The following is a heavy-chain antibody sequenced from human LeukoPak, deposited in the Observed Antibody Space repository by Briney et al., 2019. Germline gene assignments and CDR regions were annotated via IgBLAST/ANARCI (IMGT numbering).Heavy chain of an antibody. D-gene: IGHD6-13*01. V-gene: IGHV4-59*01. Sequence: PSETLSLTCTVSGVSISSYYWSWIRQPPGKGLEWIGYIDYSGSTIYNPSLKSRVTISVNTSKNQFSLQLSSVTAADTAVYYCARSGGLYTSTWYFHHWGQGTLVTVSS. CDR1: GVSISSYY. CDR2: IDYSGST. J-gene: IGHJ1*01. CDR3: ARSGGLYTSTWYFHH.